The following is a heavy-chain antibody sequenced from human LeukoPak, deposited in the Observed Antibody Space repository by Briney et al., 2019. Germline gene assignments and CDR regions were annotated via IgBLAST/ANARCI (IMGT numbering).Heavy chain of an antibody. Sequence: GGSLRLSCAASGFTFCSYAMCWVRQALGKGLEWVSAISGSGGGTYYADSVKGRFTVSRDNSKNTLYLQMNSLRAEDTAVYYCAKELGTADYWGQGTLVTVSS. CDR3: AKELGTADY. J-gene: IGHJ4*02. CDR1: GFTFCSYA. CDR2: ISGSGGGT. V-gene: IGHV3-23*01. D-gene: IGHD1-1*01.